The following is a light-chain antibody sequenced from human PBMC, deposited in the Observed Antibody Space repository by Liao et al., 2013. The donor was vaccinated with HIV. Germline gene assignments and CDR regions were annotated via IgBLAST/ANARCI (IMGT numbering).Light chain of an antibody. J-gene: IGLJ1*01. CDR2: NDG. CDR3: QVWDFATNYV. CDR1: NIGGKS. Sequence: SYELTQTPSVSVAPGKTATITCGGDNIGGKSVHWYQQRPGQAPVVVIYNDGDRPSGIPDRISGSNSGNTATLTISRVEAGDEADYYCQVWDFATNYVFGTGTKVTVL. V-gene: IGLV3-21*01.